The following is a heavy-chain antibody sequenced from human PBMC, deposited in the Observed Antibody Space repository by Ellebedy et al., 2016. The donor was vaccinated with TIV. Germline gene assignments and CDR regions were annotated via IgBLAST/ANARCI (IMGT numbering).Heavy chain of an antibody. CDR2: ISSSSSYI. J-gene: IGHJ4*02. V-gene: IGHV3-21*04. D-gene: IGHD5-24*01. CDR1: GFTFSSYS. CDR3: AKDLMATRNFDY. Sequence: GESLKISCAASGFTFSSYSMNWVRQAPGKGLEWVSSISSSSSYIYYADSVKGRFTISRDNSKNTLYLQMNGLRAEDTAVYYCAKDLMATRNFDYWGQGTLVTVSS.